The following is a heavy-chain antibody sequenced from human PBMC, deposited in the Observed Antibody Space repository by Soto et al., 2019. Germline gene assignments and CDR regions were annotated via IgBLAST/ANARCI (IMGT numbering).Heavy chain of an antibody. CDR3: ARTESDSSGFYNWFDP. V-gene: IGHV6-1*01. CDR1: GDSVSSNSAG. J-gene: IGHJ5*02. D-gene: IGHD2-21*02. Sequence: SQTLSLTCAISGDSVSSNSAGWNWIRQSPSRGLEWLGRTYYRSKWYNDYAVSVKSRIIINPDTSKNQFSLQLTSVTPEDTAVYYCARTESDSSGFYNWFDPWGRGTLVTVSS. CDR2: TYYRSKWYN.